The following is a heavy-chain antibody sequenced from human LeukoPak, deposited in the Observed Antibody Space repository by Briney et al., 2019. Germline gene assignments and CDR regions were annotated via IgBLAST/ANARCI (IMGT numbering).Heavy chain of an antibody. V-gene: IGHV3-21*04. J-gene: IGHJ6*02. CDR2: ISSSSSYI. Sequence: PGGSLRLSCAASGFTFSSYSMNWVRQAPGKGLEWVSSISSSSSYIYYADSVKGRFTISRDNSKNTLYLQMHSLRAEDTAIYYCATKVSKRLASSPVYYYGMDVWGQGTTVTVSS. D-gene: IGHD6-13*01. CDR1: GFTFSSYS. CDR3: ATKVSKRLASSPVYYYGMDV.